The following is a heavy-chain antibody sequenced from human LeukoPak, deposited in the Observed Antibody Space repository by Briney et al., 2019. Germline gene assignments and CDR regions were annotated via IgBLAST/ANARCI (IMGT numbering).Heavy chain of an antibody. V-gene: IGHV4-59*08. D-gene: IGHD3-10*01. J-gene: IGHJ5*02. CDR1: GGSISSYY. CDR2: IYYSGST. Sequence: PSETLFLTCTVAGGSISSYYWSLIRQPPGKGLEWIGYIYYSGSTNYNPSLKSRVTISVDTSKNQFSLKLSSVTAADTAVYYCARLWVGELFDWDWFDPWGQGTLVTVSS. CDR3: ARLWVGELFDWDWFDP.